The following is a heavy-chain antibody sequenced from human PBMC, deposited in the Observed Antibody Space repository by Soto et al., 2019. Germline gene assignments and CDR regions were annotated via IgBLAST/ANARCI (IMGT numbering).Heavy chain of an antibody. V-gene: IGHV3-23*01. CDR2: ISGSGGST. CDR3: ARQGIMSGFFDP. J-gene: IGHJ5*02. Sequence: PGGSLRLSCAASGFTFSSYAMSWVRQAPGKGLEWVSAISGSGGSTYYADSVKGRFTISRDNSKNTLYLQMNSLRAEDTAVYYCARQGIMSGFFDPWGQGTLVTVSS. CDR1: GFTFSSYA. D-gene: IGHD3-16*01.